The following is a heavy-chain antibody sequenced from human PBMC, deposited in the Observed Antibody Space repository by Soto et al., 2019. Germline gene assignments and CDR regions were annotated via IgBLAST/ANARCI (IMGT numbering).Heavy chain of an antibody. Sequence: SETLSLTCTVSGPSISSHYWTRIRHPPGKGLEWIGYIYYTGSTNYNPSLKSRVTISIDMSKNQFSLKLSTVTAADTAVYYCARQRYYISTGHYNYGMDVWGQGTTVT. D-gene: IGHD3-9*01. CDR3: ARQRYYISTGHYNYGMDV. J-gene: IGHJ6*02. V-gene: IGHV4-59*08. CDR1: GPSISSHY. CDR2: IYYTGST.